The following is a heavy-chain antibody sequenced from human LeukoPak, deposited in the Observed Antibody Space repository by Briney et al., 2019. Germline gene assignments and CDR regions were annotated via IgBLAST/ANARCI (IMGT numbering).Heavy chain of an antibody. CDR1: GYTFTSYD. CDR2: MNPNSGNT. Sequence: GASVKVSCKASGYTFTSYDINWVRQATGQGLEWMGWMNPNSGNTGYAQKFQGRVAMTRNTSISTAYMELSSLRSEDTAVYYRARHVDIVASLDYWGQGTLVTVSS. J-gene: IGHJ4*02. CDR3: ARHVDIVASLDY. D-gene: IGHD5-12*01. V-gene: IGHV1-8*01.